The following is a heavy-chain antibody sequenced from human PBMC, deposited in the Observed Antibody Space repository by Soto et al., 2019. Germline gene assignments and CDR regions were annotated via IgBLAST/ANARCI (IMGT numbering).Heavy chain of an antibody. J-gene: IGHJ6*03. CDR3: ARDRPVDVVPTIPTYYYYMDV. CDR1: GLIFSSYS. D-gene: IGHD5-12*01. V-gene: IGHV3-48*01. Sequence: EVHLVESGGGLVQPGGSLRLSCAASGLIFSSYSMNWVRQAPGKGLEWVSYIDSSSSDIYYADSVRGRFTISRDNAKTSLFLQMNSLRAEDTAVYYCARDRPVDVVPTIPTYYYYMDVWGKGTTVTVSS. CDR2: IDSSSSDI.